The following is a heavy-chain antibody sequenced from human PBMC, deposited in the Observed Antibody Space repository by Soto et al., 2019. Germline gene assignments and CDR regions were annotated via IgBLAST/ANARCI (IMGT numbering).Heavy chain of an antibody. V-gene: IGHV3-73*01. J-gene: IGHJ6*02. CDR3: TREQWLADGYYYYGMDV. D-gene: IGHD6-19*01. CDR1: GFTFSGSA. Sequence: GGSLRLSCAASGFTFSGSAMHWVRQASGKGLEWVGRIRSKANSYATAYAASVKGRFTISRDDSKNTAYLQMNSLKTEDTAVYYCTREQWLADGYYYYGMDVWGPGTTVTVSS. CDR2: IRSKANSYAT.